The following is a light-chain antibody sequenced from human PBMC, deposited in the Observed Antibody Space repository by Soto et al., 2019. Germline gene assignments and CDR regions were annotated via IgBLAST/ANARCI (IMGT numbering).Light chain of an antibody. Sequence: QSVLTQPPSVSAAPGQTVTISCSGSSSNVGHESVSWYQSLPGTAPKLLIYDNYKRPSGIPDRFSGPKSGTSATLGITGLQTGDEADYYCGTWDSTLNVWVFGGGTKLTVL. CDR2: DNY. CDR3: GTWDSTLNVWV. J-gene: IGLJ3*02. V-gene: IGLV1-51*01. CDR1: SSNVGHES.